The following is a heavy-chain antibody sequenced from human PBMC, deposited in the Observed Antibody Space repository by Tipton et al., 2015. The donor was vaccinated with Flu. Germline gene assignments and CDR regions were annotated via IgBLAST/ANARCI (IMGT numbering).Heavy chain of an antibody. J-gene: IGHJ3*02. V-gene: IGHV1-18*04. D-gene: IGHD3-3*01. CDR2: ISAYNGNT. CDR3: ARDHTYYDFWSGYSRNAFDI. CDR1: GYTFTSYG. Sequence: QSGAEVKKPGASVKVSCKASGYTFTSYGISWVRQAPGQGLEWMGWISAYNGNTNYAQKLQGRVTMTTDTSTSTAYMELRSLRSDDTAVYYCARDHTYYDFWSGYSRNAFDIWGQGTMVTVSS.